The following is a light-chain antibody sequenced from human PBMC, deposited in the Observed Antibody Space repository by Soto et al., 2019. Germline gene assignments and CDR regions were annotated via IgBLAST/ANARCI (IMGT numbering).Light chain of an antibody. Sequence: EIVLTQSPATLSLSQEERATLSCRASQRVSSYLAWYQQKTGQAPRLLIYDASNRATGIPARFSGSGSGTDFTLTISSLEPEDFAVYYCQQRSNWPITFGHGTRLEIK. V-gene: IGKV3-11*01. CDR3: QQRSNWPIT. CDR2: DAS. CDR1: QRVSSY. J-gene: IGKJ5*01.